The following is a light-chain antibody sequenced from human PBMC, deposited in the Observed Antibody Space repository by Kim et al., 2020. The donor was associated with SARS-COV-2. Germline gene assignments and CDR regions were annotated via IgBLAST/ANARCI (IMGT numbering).Light chain of an antibody. CDR2: DAS. CDR1: QDISNY. V-gene: IGKV1-33*01. J-gene: IGKJ4*01. CDR3: QQYDLT. Sequence: SLSESVGDRVTITCQASQDISNYLNWYQQKPGKAPKLLIYDASNLETGVPSRFSGSGSGTDFTFTISSLQPEDIATYYCQQYDLTFGGGTKVDIK.